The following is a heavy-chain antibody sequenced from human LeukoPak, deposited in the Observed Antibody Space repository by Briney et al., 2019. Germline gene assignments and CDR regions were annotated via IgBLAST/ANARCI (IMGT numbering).Heavy chain of an antibody. CDR2: ISGNGRSP. J-gene: IGHJ6*03. Sequence: GGSLRLSCAASGFTFSSSAMNWVRQAPGKGLEWVSTISGNGRSPYYADSVKGRFTISRDNSNYTVYLQMSSLRADDTAGYYCAKAFTFYYYMDVWGKGTTVTVSS. CDR3: AKAFTFYYYMDV. V-gene: IGHV3-23*01. D-gene: IGHD4-23*01. CDR1: GFTFSSSA.